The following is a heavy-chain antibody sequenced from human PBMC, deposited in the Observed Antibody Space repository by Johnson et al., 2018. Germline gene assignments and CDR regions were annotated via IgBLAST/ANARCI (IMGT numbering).Heavy chain of an antibody. CDR1: GYTFTSDD. CDR3: AGQTTFDAFDI. CDR2: MNPNSGNT. J-gene: IGHJ3*02. D-gene: IGHD4-17*01. Sequence: QVQLFQSGAEVKKPGASVKVSCKASGYTFTSDDINWVRQATGQGLEWMGWMNPNSGNTGYAQKVQGRVTITRNTSIRPAYMELCSLRYEDTPVYYCAGQTTFDAFDIWGQGTKVTASS. V-gene: IGHV1-8*01.